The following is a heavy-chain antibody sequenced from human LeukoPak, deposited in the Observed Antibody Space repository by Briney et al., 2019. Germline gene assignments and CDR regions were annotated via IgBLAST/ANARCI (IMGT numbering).Heavy chain of an antibody. J-gene: IGHJ4*02. V-gene: IGHV5-10-1*01. D-gene: IGHD6-13*01. CDR3: ARARRSSSWYYFDS. CDR2: IDPTDSYT. Sequence: GESLRISFKGSGYSFSSYCISWVRQMPGKGREWMGSIDPTDSYTNYSPSFQGHVTISTDRSFSTAYLQWSSLKASDTAMYYCARARRSSSWYYFDSWGQGTLVTVSA. CDR1: GYSFSSYC.